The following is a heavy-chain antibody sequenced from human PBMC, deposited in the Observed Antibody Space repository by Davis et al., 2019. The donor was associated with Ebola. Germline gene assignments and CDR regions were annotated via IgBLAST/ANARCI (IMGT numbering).Heavy chain of an antibody. D-gene: IGHD1-1*01. V-gene: IGHV1-18*01. J-gene: IGHJ4*02. Sequence: AASVKVSCKASGYTFTSYGISWVRQAPGQGLEWMGWISAYNGNTNYAQNVQGRVNMTTATSTSTAYMEVGSLRSDDTAVFYCARAQFPTTSDHWGQGTLVTVSS. CDR2: ISAYNGNT. CDR1: GYTFTSYG. CDR3: ARAQFPTTSDH.